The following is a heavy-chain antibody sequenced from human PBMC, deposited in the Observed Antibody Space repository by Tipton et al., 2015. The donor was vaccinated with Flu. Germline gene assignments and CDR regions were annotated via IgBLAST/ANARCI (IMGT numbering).Heavy chain of an antibody. V-gene: IGHV4-39*01. J-gene: IGHJ6*02. CDR2: VYYYGNT. Sequence: TLSLTCTVSGGSIVDSTYYWDWIRQTPGKGLEWIGSVYYYGNTYYNPSPESRVTISIDTSKNQFFLKLNSVSAADTAVFYCARRGGGYKYLYGMDVWGQGTTVIVSS. CDR3: ARRGGGYKYLYGMDV. CDR1: GGSIVDSTYY. D-gene: IGHD2-15*01.